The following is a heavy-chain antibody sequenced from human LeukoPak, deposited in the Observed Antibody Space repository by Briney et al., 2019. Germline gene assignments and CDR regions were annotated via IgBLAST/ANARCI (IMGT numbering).Heavy chain of an antibody. J-gene: IGHJ4*02. V-gene: IGHV4-4*07. CDR2: IYTNENT. CDR1: GGSISNYF. CDR3: ARERTRSGTPFYFDY. D-gene: IGHD3-10*01. Sequence: SETLSLTCTVSGGSISNYFWSWIRQPAGKELKWIGRIYTNENTNYNPSLKSRVTMSVDTSENQFSLRLNSVAAADTAVYYCARERTRSGTPFYFDYWSQGTLVTVSS.